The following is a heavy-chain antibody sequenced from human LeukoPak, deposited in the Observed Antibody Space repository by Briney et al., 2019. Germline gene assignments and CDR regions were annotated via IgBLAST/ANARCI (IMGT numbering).Heavy chain of an antibody. J-gene: IGHJ5*02. CDR1: GGSFSGYY. Sequence: PSETLSLTCAVYGGSFSGYYWSWIRQPPGKGLEWIGEINHSGSTNYNPSLRSRVTISVDTSKNQFSLKLSSVTAADTAVYYCARNRRGGGFDPWGQGTLVTVSS. CDR2: INHSGST. CDR3: ARNRRGGGFDP. V-gene: IGHV4-34*01. D-gene: IGHD3-10*01.